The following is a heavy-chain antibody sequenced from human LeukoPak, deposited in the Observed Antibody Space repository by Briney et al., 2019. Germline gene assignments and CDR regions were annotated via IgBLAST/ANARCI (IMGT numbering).Heavy chain of an antibody. D-gene: IGHD1-26*01. Sequence: SVKVSCKASGYTFTGYYMHWVRQAPGQGLEWMGGIIPIFGTANYAQKFQGRVTITADESTSTAYMELSSLRSEDTAVYYCATYSGSYFNPRLGYWGQGTLVTVSS. J-gene: IGHJ4*02. CDR2: IIPIFGTA. CDR1: GYTFTGYY. CDR3: ATYSGSYFNPRLGY. V-gene: IGHV1-69*13.